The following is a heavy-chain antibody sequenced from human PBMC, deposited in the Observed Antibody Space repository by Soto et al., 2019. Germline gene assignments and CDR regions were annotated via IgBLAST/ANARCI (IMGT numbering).Heavy chain of an antibody. J-gene: IGHJ1*01. CDR3: AKEESSSGYYYSFQH. D-gene: IGHD3-22*01. V-gene: IGHV3-23*01. Sequence: ALRLSCAASGVTFSSYAMSWVRQAPGKGLEWVSAISGSGGSTYYADSVKGRFTISRDNSKNTLYLQMNSLRAEDTAVYYCAKEESSSGYYYSFQHWGQGTLVTVSS. CDR2: ISGSGGST. CDR1: GVTFSSYA.